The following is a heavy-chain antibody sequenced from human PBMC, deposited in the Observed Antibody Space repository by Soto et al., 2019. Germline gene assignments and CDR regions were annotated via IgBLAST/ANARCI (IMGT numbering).Heavy chain of an antibody. D-gene: IGHD3-10*01. V-gene: IGHV3-66*01. CDR1: GVTVSSNY. J-gene: IGHJ4*02. CDR3: ARDPFGSGSYSPSD. CDR2: IYSGGST. Sequence: EVQLVESGGGLVQPGGSLRLSCAASGVTVSSNYMSWVRQTPGKGLEWVSLIYSGGSTSYADSVKGRFTISRDNSKNTLYLQMNSLSAEDTAVYYCARDPFGSGSYSPSDWGQGTLVTVSS.